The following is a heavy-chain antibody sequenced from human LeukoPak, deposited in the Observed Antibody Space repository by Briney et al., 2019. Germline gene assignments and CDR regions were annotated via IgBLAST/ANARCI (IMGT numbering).Heavy chain of an antibody. J-gene: IGHJ4*02. V-gene: IGHV3-49*03. D-gene: IGHD2-2*01. CDR2: IRSQAYGGTT. CDR1: GFTFGDYA. CDR3: TRDRVPAAEY. Sequence: PGGSLRLSCTASGFTFGDYAMSWFRQAPGKGLEWVGFIRSQAYGGTTEYAASVKGRFTISRDNSKSIAYLQMNRLKTEDTAVYYCTRDRVPAAEYWGQGTLVTVSS.